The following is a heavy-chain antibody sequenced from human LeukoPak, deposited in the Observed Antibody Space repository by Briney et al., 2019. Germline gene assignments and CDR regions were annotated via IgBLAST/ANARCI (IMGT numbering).Heavy chain of an antibody. V-gene: IGHV3-23*01. J-gene: IGHJ3*02. CDR2: ISGSGGST. CDR1: GFTFSSYA. D-gene: IGHD3-22*01. CDR3: AKDSSPSYYYDSSGYAFDI. Sequence: PGGSLRLSCAASGFTFSSYAMSWVRQAPGKGLEWVSAISGSGGSTYYADSVKGRFTISRDNSRNTLYLQMNSLRAEDTAVYYCAKDSSPSYYYDSSGYAFDIWGQGTMVTVSS.